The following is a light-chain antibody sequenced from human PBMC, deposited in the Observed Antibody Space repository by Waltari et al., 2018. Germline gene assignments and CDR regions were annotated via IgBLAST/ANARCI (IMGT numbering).Light chain of an antibody. J-gene: IGKJ1*01. CDR3: QQYHGDSPT. V-gene: IGKV1-5*01. Sequence: DTQLTQSPSTLSAYVGDRVTITCRACQHIYNWLAWYQQKPGEAPEVLIYDASSLRSGVPSRFSGSGSGTEFTLTISSLQPGDFATYYCQQYHGDSPTFGQGTRVEIK. CDR2: DAS. CDR1: QHIYNW.